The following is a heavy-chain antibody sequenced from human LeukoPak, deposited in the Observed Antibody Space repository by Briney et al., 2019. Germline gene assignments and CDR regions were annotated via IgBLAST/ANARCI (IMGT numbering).Heavy chain of an antibody. CDR3: AKDRDYDFWSGYTSPGGY. V-gene: IGHV3-23*01. CDR2: ITDDGYNT. CDR1: GFTFSAFA. J-gene: IGHJ4*02. Sequence: GGSLRLSCAASGFTFSAFAMTWVRQAPGKGLEWVSTITDDGYNTYSADSVKGRITFSRDNSKNTLSLQLRSLRAEDTAVYYCAKDRDYDFWSGYTSPGGYWGQGTLVTVSS. D-gene: IGHD3-3*01.